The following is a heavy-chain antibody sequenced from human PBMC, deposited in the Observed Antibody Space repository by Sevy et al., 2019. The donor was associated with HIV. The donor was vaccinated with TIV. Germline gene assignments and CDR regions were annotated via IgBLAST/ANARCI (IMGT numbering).Heavy chain of an antibody. Sequence: GGSLRLSCSASGFTFSNNGMDWVRQAPGKGLEWISYISGDTRTIYYADSVRGRFSVSRDNAKNSLFLHMNSLRDDDTAVHYCARNVSGTFRYDDFWGQGTLVTVSS. CDR2: ISGDTRTI. V-gene: IGHV3-48*02. J-gene: IGHJ4*02. CDR3: ARNVSGTFRYDDF. CDR1: GFTFSNNG. D-gene: IGHD3-16*02.